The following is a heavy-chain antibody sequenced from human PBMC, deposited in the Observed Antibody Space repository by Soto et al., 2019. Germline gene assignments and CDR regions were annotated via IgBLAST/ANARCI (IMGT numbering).Heavy chain of an antibody. V-gene: IGHV4-39*01. CDR2: IYSSGST. CDR3: VRHDYGDNYFDN. CDR1: GGSITSGSYY. Sequence: PSETLSLTCTVSGGSITSGSYYWGWIRQPPGKGLEWIGSIYSSGSTYYNPSLPSLKSRLTISVDTSKNQFSLKVTSVTAADTAAYYCVRHDYGDNYFDNWGQGTLVTVSS. J-gene: IGHJ4*02. D-gene: IGHD4-17*01.